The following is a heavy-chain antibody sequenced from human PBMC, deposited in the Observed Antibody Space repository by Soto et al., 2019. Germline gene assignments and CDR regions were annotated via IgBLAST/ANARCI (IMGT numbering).Heavy chain of an antibody. CDR2: IYYSGST. J-gene: IGHJ2*01. D-gene: IGHD3-22*01. CDR3: ARDAFSHYYDSSGYFRYFDL. Sequence: QVQLQESGPGLVKPSQTLSLTCTVSGGSISSGGYYWSWIRQHPGKGLEWIGYIYYSGSTYYNPSLKSRVTISVDTSKNQFSLKLSSVTAADTAVYYCARDAFSHYYDSSGYFRYFDLWGRGTLVTVSS. V-gene: IGHV4-31*03. CDR1: GGSISSGGYY.